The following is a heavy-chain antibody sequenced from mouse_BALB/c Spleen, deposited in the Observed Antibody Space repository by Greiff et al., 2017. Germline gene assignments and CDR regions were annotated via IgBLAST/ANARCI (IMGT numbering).Heavy chain of an antibody. CDR3: ARKVAWFAY. D-gene: IGHD1-3*01. Sequence: EVHLVESGGGLVKPGGSLKLSCAASGFAFSSYDMSWVRQTPEKRLEWVAYISSGGGSTYYPDTVKGRFTISRDNAKNTLYLQMSSLKSEDTAMYYCARKVAWFAYWGQGTLVTVSA. J-gene: IGHJ3*01. CDR1: GFAFSSYD. V-gene: IGHV5-12-1*01. CDR2: ISSGGGST.